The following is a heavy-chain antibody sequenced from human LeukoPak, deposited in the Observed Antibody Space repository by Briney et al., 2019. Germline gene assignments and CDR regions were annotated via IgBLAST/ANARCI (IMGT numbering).Heavy chain of an antibody. D-gene: IGHD3-10*01. CDR2: ISSSGGSI. J-gene: IGHJ4*02. CDR1: GFTFSSYA. V-gene: IGHV3-21*01. Sequence: GGSLRLSCAASGFTFSSYAMSWVRQAPGKGLEWVSVISSSGGSIYYADSVKGRFTISRDNAKNSLYLQMNSLRAEDTAVYYCARDKGITMVRGVYYFDYWGQGTLVTVSS. CDR3: ARDKGITMVRGVYYFDY.